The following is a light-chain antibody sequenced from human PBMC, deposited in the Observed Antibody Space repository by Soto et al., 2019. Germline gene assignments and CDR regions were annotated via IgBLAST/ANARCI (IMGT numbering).Light chain of an antibody. CDR2: KTS. Sequence: DIHMTQSPSTLSASVGDRVTITCRASQSISIWLAWYQQKPGKAPNLLIYKTSSLETGVPSRFSGSGSGTEFTLTISSLQPDDFATYYRQPWHDYSWTFGQGTKVEVK. J-gene: IGKJ1*01. CDR1: QSISIW. V-gene: IGKV1-5*03. CDR3: QPWHDYSWT.